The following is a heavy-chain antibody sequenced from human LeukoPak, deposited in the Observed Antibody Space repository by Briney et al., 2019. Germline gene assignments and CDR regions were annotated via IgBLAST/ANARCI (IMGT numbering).Heavy chain of an antibody. V-gene: IGHV3-48*01. D-gene: IGHD6-19*01. CDR2: ISSSSSTI. CDR3: AIHTLSGWLDY. Sequence: GGSLRLSCAASGFTFSSYSMNWVRQAPGKGLEWVSYISSSSSTIYYADSVKGRFTISRDNAKNSLYLQMNSLRAEDTAVYYCAIHTLSGWLDYWGQGTLVTVSS. J-gene: IGHJ4*02. CDR1: GFTFSSYS.